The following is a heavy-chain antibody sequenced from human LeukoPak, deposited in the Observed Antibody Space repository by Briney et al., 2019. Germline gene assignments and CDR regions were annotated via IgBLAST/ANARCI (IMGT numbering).Heavy chain of an antibody. CDR1: GFTFSSYS. CDR3: ARSQNVFWGPDAFDI. Sequence: PGGSLRLSCAASGFTFSSYSMNWVRRAPGKGLEWVSSISSGSYIYYADSVKGRFTISRDNARNSLYLQMNSLRAEDTAVYYCARSQNVFWGPDAFDIWGQGTMVTVSS. J-gene: IGHJ3*02. V-gene: IGHV3-21*01. CDR2: ISSGSYI. D-gene: IGHD3-16*01.